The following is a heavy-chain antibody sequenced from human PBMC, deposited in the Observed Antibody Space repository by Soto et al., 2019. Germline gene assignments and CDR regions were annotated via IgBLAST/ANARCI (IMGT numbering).Heavy chain of an antibody. Sequence: SETLSLTCTVSGGSITRGGYYWSWIRQHPVKGLEWIGYIYEGGSTYYNPSLKSRVTISVDTSKNQFSLSLSSVAAADTAVYYCARGHRIRGIVRWFDPWGQGTRVTSPQ. CDR3: ARGHRIRGIVRWFDP. D-gene: IGHD3-10*01. CDR1: GGSITRGGYY. CDR2: IYEGGST. J-gene: IGHJ5*02. V-gene: IGHV4-31*03.